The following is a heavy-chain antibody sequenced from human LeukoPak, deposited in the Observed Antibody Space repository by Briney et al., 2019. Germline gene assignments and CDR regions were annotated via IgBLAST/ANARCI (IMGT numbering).Heavy chain of an antibody. CDR3: ARDATHYDYVWGSYRLGY. CDR1: GYTFTGYY. CDR2: INPNSGGT. J-gene: IGHJ4*02. D-gene: IGHD3-16*02. V-gene: IGHV1-2*02. Sequence: ASVKVSCKASGYTFTGYYMHWVRQAPGQGLEWMGWINPNSGGTNYAQKFQGRVTMTRDTSISTAYMELSRLRSDDTAVYYCARDATHYDYVWGSYRLGYWGQGTLVTVSS.